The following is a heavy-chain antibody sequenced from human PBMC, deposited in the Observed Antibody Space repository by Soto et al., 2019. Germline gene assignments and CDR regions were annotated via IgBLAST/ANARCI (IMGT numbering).Heavy chain of an antibody. J-gene: IGHJ6*02. CDR1: GYTFTSYG. Sequence: ASVKVSCKASGYTFTSYGISWVRQAPGQGLEWMGWISAYNGNTNYAQKLQGRVTMTTDTSTSTAYMEQRSLRSDDTAADYCAGDLRPAHTAMVWDCYGMDVWGQGTTVTVSS. CDR2: ISAYNGNT. D-gene: IGHD5-18*01. CDR3: AGDLRPAHTAMVWDCYGMDV. V-gene: IGHV1-18*01.